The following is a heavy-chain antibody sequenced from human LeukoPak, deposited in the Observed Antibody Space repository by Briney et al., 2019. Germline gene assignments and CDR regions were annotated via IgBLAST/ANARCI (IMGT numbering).Heavy chain of an antibody. Sequence: PGGSLRLSCAASGFTFSSYAMSWVRQAPGKGLEWVSAISGSGGSTYYADSVKGRFTICRDTSKNTLYRQMNSLRAEDTGVYYCVKVNKKMAALDYWGQGTLVTVSS. CDR1: GFTFSSYA. CDR2: ISGSGGST. J-gene: IGHJ4*02. CDR3: VKVNKKMAALDY. D-gene: IGHD5-24*01. V-gene: IGHV3-23*01.